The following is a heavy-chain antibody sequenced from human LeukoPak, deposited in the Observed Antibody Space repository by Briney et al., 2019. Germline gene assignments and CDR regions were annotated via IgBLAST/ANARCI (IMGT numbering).Heavy chain of an antibody. Sequence: GASVKVSCKASGGTFSSYAISWVRQGPGQGLEWRGGIIPIFGTANYAQKCQGRVTITADKSTSTAYMELSSLRSEDTAVYYCARRAYYYDSSGYPYYYYMDVWGKGTTVTVSS. CDR2: IIPIFGTA. CDR3: ARRAYYYDSSGYPYYYYMDV. V-gene: IGHV1-69*06. D-gene: IGHD3-22*01. J-gene: IGHJ6*03. CDR1: GGTFSSYA.